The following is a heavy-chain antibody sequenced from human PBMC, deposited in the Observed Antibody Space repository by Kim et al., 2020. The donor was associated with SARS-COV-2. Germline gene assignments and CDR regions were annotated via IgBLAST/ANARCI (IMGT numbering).Heavy chain of an antibody. J-gene: IGHJ6*02. CDR3: ARDYYKSATYGMDV. V-gene: IGHV1-3*01. Sequence: SQKFQGRVTITRDTSASTAYMELSSLRSEDTAVYYCARDYYKSATYGMDVWGQGTTVTVSS. D-gene: IGHD3-10*01.